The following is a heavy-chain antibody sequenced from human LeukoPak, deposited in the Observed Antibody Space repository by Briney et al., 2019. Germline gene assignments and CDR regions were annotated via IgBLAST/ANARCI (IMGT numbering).Heavy chain of an antibody. Sequence: PGGSLRLSCAASGITFTNNGMSWVRQAPAKGLEWVSTINDNGLNTLYADSVKGRFTISRDDSKNTLHLQMNSLRADDTALYYCTKGDGGWYPIDYWGQGNVVIVSS. CDR1: GITFTNNG. V-gene: IGHV3-23*01. J-gene: IGHJ4*02. D-gene: IGHD6-19*01. CDR3: TKGDGGWYPIDY. CDR2: INDNGLNT.